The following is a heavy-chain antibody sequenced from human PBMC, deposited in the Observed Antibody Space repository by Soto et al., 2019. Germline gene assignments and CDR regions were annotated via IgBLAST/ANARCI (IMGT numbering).Heavy chain of an antibody. V-gene: IGHV3-30*18. D-gene: IGHD3-16*02. CDR2: ISYDGSEE. CDR3: AKSAGDYRHQYKVMDV. Sequence: PGGSLRLSCVGSAPTVSNYGMHWVRQAPGKGLEWVALISYDGSEEYYADSVKGRFTLSRDNSKNNIYLEMNGLRPEDTAVYYCAKSAGDYRHQYKVMDVWGEGTTVTVYS. CDR1: APTVSNYG. J-gene: IGHJ6*04.